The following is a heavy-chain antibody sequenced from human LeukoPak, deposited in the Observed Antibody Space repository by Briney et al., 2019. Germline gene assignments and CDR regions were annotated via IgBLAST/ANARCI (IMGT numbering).Heavy chain of an antibody. CDR1: GFTFSSYG. Sequence: GGSLRLSCAASGFTFSSYGMHWVRQAPGKGLEWVAVISYDGSNKYYADSVKGRFTISRDNSKNTLYLQMNSLRAEDTAVYYCAKDPNYYDSSGYSNYYFDYWGQGTLVTVSS. V-gene: IGHV3-30*18. CDR2: ISYDGSNK. CDR3: AKDPNYYDSSGYSNYYFDY. J-gene: IGHJ4*02. D-gene: IGHD3-22*01.